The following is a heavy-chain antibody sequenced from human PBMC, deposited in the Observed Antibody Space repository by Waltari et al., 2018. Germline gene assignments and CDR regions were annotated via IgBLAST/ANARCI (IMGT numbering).Heavy chain of an antibody. CDR1: GGSISSSSYY. V-gene: IGHV4-39*07. CDR2: IYYRGST. J-gene: IGHJ6*02. CDR3: ARGYDFWSGYYYREDYYGMDV. Sequence: QLQLQESGPGLVKPSETLSLTCTVSGGSISSSSYYWGWIRQPPGKGLEWIGSIYYRGSTYYNPSLKSRVTISVDTSKNQFSLNLSSVTAADTAVYYCARGYDFWSGYYYREDYYGMDVWGQGTTVTVSS. D-gene: IGHD3-3*01.